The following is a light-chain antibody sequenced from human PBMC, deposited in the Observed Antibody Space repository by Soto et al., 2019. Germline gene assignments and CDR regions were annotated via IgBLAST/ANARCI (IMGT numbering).Light chain of an antibody. Sequence: QSVLTQPPSGSGAPGQRVTISCTGSSSNIGAGYDVHWYQQLPGTAPKLLIYGNSNRPSGVPDRFSGSKSGTSASLAITGLQAEDEADYYCQSYDSSLSGYVFGTGTKV. V-gene: IGLV1-40*01. CDR1: SSNIGAGYD. J-gene: IGLJ1*01. CDR2: GNS. CDR3: QSYDSSLSGYV.